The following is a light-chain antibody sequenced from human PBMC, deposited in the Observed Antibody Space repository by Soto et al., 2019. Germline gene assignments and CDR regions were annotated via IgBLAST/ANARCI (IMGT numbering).Light chain of an antibody. CDR3: QQRTDRHPLS. CDR2: AAT. V-gene: IGKV3-11*01. CDR1: QSVGRF. Sequence: EIVLTQSPATLSPAPGDTATLSCTATQSVGRFLAWYQQKPGQAPRLLIYAATDRATGIPGRFTGAGYGTEFTLTISSLEPEDFAIYYCQQRTDRHPLSFGGGTMVEIK. J-gene: IGKJ4*01.